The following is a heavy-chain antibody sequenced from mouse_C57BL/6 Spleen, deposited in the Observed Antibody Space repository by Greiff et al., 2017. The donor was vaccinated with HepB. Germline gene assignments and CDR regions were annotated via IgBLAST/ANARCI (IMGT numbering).Heavy chain of an antibody. CDR2: INPNYGTT. D-gene: IGHD1-3*01. Sequence: EVKLMESGPELVKPGASVKISCKASGYSFTDYNMNWVKQSNGKSLEWIGVINPNYGTTSYNQKFKGKATLTVDQSSSTAYMQLNSLTSEESAVYYCARAPQSGTRWYFDVWGTGTTVTVSS. V-gene: IGHV1-39*01. J-gene: IGHJ1*03. CDR1: GYSFTDYN. CDR3: ARAPQSGTRWYFDV.